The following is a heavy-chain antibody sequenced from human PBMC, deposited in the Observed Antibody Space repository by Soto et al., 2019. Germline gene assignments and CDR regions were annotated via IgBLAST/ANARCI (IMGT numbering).Heavy chain of an antibody. CDR3: AXDRGGSSSSSDAFDI. J-gene: IGHJ3*02. CDR2: ISYDGSNK. Sequence: GGSLRLSCAASGLTLSRFAMHWVRQAPGKGLEWVAVISYDGSNKYYADSVKGRFTISRDNSKNTLYLQMNSLRAEDTAVYYCAXDRGGSSSSSDAFDIWGQGTMVTVS. D-gene: IGHD6-6*01. V-gene: IGHV3-30*04. CDR1: GLTLSRFA.